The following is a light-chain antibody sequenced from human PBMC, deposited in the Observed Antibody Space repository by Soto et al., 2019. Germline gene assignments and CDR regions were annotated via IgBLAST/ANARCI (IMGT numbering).Light chain of an antibody. CDR2: GAS. V-gene: IGKV3-20*01. CDR1: QSVSSSY. CDR3: RQYGRSLGFA. J-gene: IGKJ4*01. Sequence: EIVLAQSSGTLSLSPGERAPLSCRALQSVSSSYLAWYQEKPGQAPRLLIYGASSRATGIPDRFSGSGSGTDFTLTISGLEPEDFAVYYCRQYGRSLGFAFGGGTKVDI.